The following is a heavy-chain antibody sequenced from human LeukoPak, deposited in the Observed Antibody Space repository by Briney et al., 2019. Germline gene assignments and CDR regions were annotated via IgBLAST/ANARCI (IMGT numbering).Heavy chain of an antibody. D-gene: IGHD2-15*01. J-gene: IGHJ4*02. CDR2: IDPSDSYT. Sequence: GESLKISCKGSGYSFTSYWISWVRPMPGKGLEWMGRIDPSDSYTNYSPSFQGHVTISADKSISTAYLQWSSLKASDTAMYYCARRYCSGGSCYSVFFDYWGQGTLVTVSS. CDR1: GYSFTSYW. CDR3: ARRYCSGGSCYSVFFDY. V-gene: IGHV5-10-1*01.